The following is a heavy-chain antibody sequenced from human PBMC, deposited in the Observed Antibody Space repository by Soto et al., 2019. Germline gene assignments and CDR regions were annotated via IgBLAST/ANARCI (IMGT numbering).Heavy chain of an antibody. CDR3: ARDIVVVVAALYNWFDP. D-gene: IGHD2-15*01. CDR2: ISAYNGNT. Sequence: ASVKVSFNASGYTFTSYGIIWVRQAPGQGLEWMGWISAYNGNTNYAQKLQGRVTMTTDTSTSTAYMELRSLRSDDTAVYYCARDIVVVVAALYNWFDPWGQGTLVNVSS. J-gene: IGHJ5*02. CDR1: GYTFTSYG. V-gene: IGHV1-18*01.